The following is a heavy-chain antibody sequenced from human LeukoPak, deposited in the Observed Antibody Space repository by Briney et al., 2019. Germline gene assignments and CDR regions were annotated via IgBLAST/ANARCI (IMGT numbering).Heavy chain of an antibody. J-gene: IGHJ4*02. CDR3: AKAGGSSWYEGGHHFDY. Sequence: GASLRLSCAASGLSFDDYAMQWVRHAPGKGREWVSGISWNSGNIFYGDSVKGRFTISRDNAKNSLYLQMNSLRAEDTALYYCAKAGGSSWYEGGHHFDYWGQGTLVTVSS. D-gene: IGHD6-13*01. CDR2: ISWNSGNI. V-gene: IGHV3-9*01. CDR1: GLSFDDYA.